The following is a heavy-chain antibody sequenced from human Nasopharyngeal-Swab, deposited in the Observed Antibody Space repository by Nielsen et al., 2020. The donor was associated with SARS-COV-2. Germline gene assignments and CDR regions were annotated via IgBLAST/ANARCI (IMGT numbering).Heavy chain of an antibody. CDR3: ARGFAWNDYVWGSYRFHHGLDV. CDR1: GGSFSGYY. CDR2: INHSGST. Sequence: SQTLSLTCAVYGGSFSGYYWGWIRQPPGKGLEWIGEINHSGSTNYNPPLKSRLTISVDTSKNQFSLKLSSVTAADTAVYYCARGFAWNDYVWGSYRFHHGLDVWGQGTTVTVPS. J-gene: IGHJ6*02. V-gene: IGHV4-34*01. D-gene: IGHD3-16*02.